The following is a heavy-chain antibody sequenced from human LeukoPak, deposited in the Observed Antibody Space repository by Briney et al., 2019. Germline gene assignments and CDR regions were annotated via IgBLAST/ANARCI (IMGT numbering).Heavy chain of an antibody. Sequence: GGSLRLSCAASGFTFSSYGMHWVRQAPGKGLEWVAFIRYDGSNKYYADSVKGRFTISRDSSKNTLYLQMNSLRAEDTAVYYCAREGGSSSWSHNWFDPWGQGTLVTVSS. D-gene: IGHD6-13*01. CDR3: AREGGSSSWSHNWFDP. CDR2: IRYDGSNK. V-gene: IGHV3-30*02. CDR1: GFTFSSYG. J-gene: IGHJ5*02.